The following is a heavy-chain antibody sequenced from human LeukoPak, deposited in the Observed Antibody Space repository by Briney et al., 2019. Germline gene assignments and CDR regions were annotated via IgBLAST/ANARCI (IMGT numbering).Heavy chain of an antibody. Sequence: GSVKVSCKLSGHTLSDFSMHWVRQAPGKGLEWMGGSDPEEGETLYAQRFLGRVPMPEDTATGTAYIELSSLTSEDTAIYYCATQPPRTVILMAAADRAFWGQGTLVTVSP. D-gene: IGHD6-25*01. CDR1: GHTLSDFS. CDR2: SDPEEGET. J-gene: IGHJ4*02. CDR3: ATQPPRTVILMAAADRAF. V-gene: IGHV1-24*01.